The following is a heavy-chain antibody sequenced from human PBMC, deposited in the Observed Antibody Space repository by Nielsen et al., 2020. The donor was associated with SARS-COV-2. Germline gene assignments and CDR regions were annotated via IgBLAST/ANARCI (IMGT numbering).Heavy chain of an antibody. CDR2: IYHSGNT. Sequence: SETLSLTCAVSGDSISSSNWWSWVRQPPGKGLEWIGVIYHSGNTNYNPSLKSRVTISVDKSKNQFSLRLISVTAADTAVYYCARLLTNTGNYFRFDPWGQRTLVTVSS. CDR1: GDSISSSNW. V-gene: IGHV4-4*02. J-gene: IGHJ5*02. CDR3: ARLLTNTGNYFRFDP. D-gene: IGHD1-26*01.